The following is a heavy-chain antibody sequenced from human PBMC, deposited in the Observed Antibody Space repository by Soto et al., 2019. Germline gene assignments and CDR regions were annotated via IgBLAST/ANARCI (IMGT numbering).Heavy chain of an antibody. CDR3: ARDHSSRGYAFDI. V-gene: IGHV3-74*01. CDR1: GFTVSNYW. CDR2: ISSDGSSI. J-gene: IGHJ3*02. Sequence: PGGSLRLSCAASGFTVSNYWMQWVRQAPGKGLVWVSRISSDGSSINYADSVKGRFTISRDNSKNTLYLQMNSLRAEDTAVYYCARDHSSRGYAFDIWGQGTMVTVSS. D-gene: IGHD6-13*01.